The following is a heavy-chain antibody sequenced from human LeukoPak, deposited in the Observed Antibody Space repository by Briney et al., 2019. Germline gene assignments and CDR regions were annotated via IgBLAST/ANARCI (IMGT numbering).Heavy chain of an antibody. D-gene: IGHD3-22*01. V-gene: IGHV3-23*01. CDR3: AKDSYDSSGSRYDY. J-gene: IGHJ4*02. CDR2: ISGTGGST. CDR1: GFTFSSYV. Sequence: PGGSLRLSCAASGFTFSSYVMNWVRQAPGKGLEWVSAISGTGGSTWYADSVKGRVTISRDNSKNTLYLQMNSLRAEDTAVYYCAKDSYDSSGSRYDYWGQGTLVTVSS.